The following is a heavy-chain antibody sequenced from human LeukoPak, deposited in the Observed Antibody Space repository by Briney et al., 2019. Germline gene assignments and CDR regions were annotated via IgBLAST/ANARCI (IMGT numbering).Heavy chain of an antibody. CDR1: GFTFDDYA. CDR2: ISWSSGTI. D-gene: IGHD1-26*01. J-gene: IGHJ5*02. Sequence: GGSLRLSCAASGFTFDDYAMHWVRQAPGKGLEWVSGISWSSGTIGYADSVKGRFTISRDNAKNSLYLQMNSLRDDDMALYYCARGNSGSYSQDWFDPWGQGTLVTVSS. V-gene: IGHV3-9*03. CDR3: ARGNSGSYSQDWFDP.